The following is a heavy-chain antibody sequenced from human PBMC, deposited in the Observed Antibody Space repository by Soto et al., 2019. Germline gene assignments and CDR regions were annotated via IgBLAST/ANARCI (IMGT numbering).Heavy chain of an antibody. CDR3: ARQGVMIFGVTIIKLFDY. J-gene: IGHJ4*02. V-gene: IGHV3-48*03. D-gene: IGHD3-3*01. Sequence: GRFTISRDNAKNSVYLQMNSLRAENTAIYYCARQGVMIFGVTIIKLFDYWGQGTLVTVSS.